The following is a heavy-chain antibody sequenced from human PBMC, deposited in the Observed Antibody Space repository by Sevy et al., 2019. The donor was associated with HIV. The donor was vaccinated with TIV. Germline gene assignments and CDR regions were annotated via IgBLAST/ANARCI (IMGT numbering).Heavy chain of an antibody. V-gene: IGHV3-23*01. J-gene: IGHJ4*02. D-gene: IGHD1-1*01. Sequence: RGSLRLSCAASGFTFSSYAMTWVRQAPGKGLEWVSTISGSGGNTYYADSVKGRFTISRDNSKNTLSLQMNSLRAEDTAVYYCATRSITTSGSNYFDYWGQGTTVSVSS. CDR2: ISGSGGNT. CDR1: GFTFSSYA. CDR3: ATRSITTSGSNYFDY.